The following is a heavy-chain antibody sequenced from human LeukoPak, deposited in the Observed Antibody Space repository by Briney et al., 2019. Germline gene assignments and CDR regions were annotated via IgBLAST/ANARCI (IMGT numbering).Heavy chain of an antibody. CDR1: GYTFTGYY. Sequence: GASVKVSCKASGYTFTGYYIHWVRQAPGQGLEWMGWINPDSGGTNYAQKFQGRVTMTWDTSISTAYMELSRLRSDDTAIYYCARGRFYTSGSYYNRLDHWGQGTLVTVSS. CDR3: ARGRFYTSGSYYNRLDH. J-gene: IGHJ5*02. CDR2: INPDSGGT. D-gene: IGHD3-10*01. V-gene: IGHV1-2*02.